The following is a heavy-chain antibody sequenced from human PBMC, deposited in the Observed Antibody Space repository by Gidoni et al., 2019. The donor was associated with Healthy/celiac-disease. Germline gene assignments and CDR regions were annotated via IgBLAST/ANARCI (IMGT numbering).Heavy chain of an antibody. Sequence: QVTLKESGPVLVIPTETLTLTCTVSRFSLTNATLGVSWIRQPPGKALEWLAHIFSNDEKSYSTSLKSRLTISKDTSKSQVVLTMTNMDPVDTATYYCAQILRGEYYYDSSGYYYFDYWGQGTLVTVSS. V-gene: IGHV2-26*01. J-gene: IGHJ4*02. CDR3: AQILRGEYYYDSSGYYYFDY. D-gene: IGHD3-22*01. CDR2: IFSNDEK. CDR1: RFSLTNATLG.